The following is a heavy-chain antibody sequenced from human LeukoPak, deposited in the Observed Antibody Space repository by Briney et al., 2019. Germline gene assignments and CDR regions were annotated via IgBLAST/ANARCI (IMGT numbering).Heavy chain of an antibody. CDR1: GTFSSYA. J-gene: IGHJ4*02. V-gene: IGHV1-69*01. CDR2: IIPIFGTA. CDR3: ARGFYCYDSSGQLN. Sequence: GTFSSYAISWVRQAPGQGLEWMGGIIPIFGTANYAQKFQGRVTITADESTSTAYMELSSLRSEDTAVYCCARGFYCYDSSGQLNWGQGALVTVSS. D-gene: IGHD3-22*01.